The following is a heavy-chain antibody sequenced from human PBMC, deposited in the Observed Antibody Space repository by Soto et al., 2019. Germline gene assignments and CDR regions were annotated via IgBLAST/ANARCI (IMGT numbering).Heavy chain of an antibody. CDR3: ARIAAAGTDAFDI. J-gene: IGHJ3*02. V-gene: IGHV4-39*07. Sequence: PSETLSLTCTVSGGSISSSSYYWGWIRQPPGKGLEWIGSIYYSGSTYYNPSLKSRVTMSVDTSKNQFSLKLNSMTAADTAAYYCARIAAAGTDAFDIWGQGTRVTVSS. CDR2: IYYSGST. CDR1: GGSISSSSYY. D-gene: IGHD6-13*01.